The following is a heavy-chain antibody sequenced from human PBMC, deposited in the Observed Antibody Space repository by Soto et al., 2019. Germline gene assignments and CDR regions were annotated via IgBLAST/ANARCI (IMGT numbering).Heavy chain of an antibody. V-gene: IGHV3-23*01. CDR2: VSGGSGVT. CDR3: AKWNGYGDY. J-gene: IGHJ4*02. Sequence: EVQLLESGGGLVQPGGSLRLSCAVSGFSFSTYGVTWVRQAPGKVLEWVSGVSGGSGVTHYADSVKGRFTITGDNSKNPVYLHMNSLRVEDTAVYYCAKWNGYGDYWGQGTLVTVSS. CDR1: GFSFSTYG. D-gene: IGHD1-1*01.